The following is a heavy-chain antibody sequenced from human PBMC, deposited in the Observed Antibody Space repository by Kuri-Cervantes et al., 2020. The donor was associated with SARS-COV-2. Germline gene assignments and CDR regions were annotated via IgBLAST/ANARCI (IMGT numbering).Heavy chain of an antibody. CDR2: ISGSGGST. D-gene: IGHD5-12*01. V-gene: IGHV3-23*01. CDR3: ARDRWGYEN. Sequence: LSLTCAASGFTFSSYSMNWVRQAPGKGLEWVSAISGSGGSTYYADSVKGRFTISRDNSKNTLYLQMNSLRAEDTAVYYCARDRWGYENWGQGTLVTSPQ. CDR1: GFTFSSYS. J-gene: IGHJ4*02.